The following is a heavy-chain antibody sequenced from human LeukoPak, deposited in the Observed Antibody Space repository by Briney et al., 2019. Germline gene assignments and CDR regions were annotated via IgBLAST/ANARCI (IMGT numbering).Heavy chain of an antibody. CDR3: TRAVAGHPD. D-gene: IGHD6-19*01. V-gene: IGHV4-34*01. J-gene: IGHJ4*02. Sequence: SETLSLTCAVSGVAFINYYWSWVRPSPRQGLEWIGEINHSGYTNYNPSLKSRVTMSIDTSKNQFSLLLTSVTAADAGVYYCTRAVAGHPDWGQGTLVTVSS. CDR1: GVAFINYY. CDR2: INHSGYT.